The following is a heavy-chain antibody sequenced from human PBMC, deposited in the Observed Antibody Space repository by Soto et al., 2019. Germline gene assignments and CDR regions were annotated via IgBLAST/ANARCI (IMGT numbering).Heavy chain of an antibody. CDR2: ISYDGSNK. V-gene: IGHV3-30*18. CDR3: AKSPRVYYSYDI. J-gene: IGHJ3*02. Sequence: QVQLVESGGGVVQPGRSLRLSCAASGFTFSSYGMHWVRQAPGKGLEWVAVISYDGSNKYYADSVKGRFTISRDNSKNTLYLQMNSLRAELTAVYHCAKSPRVYYSYDIWGQGTMVTVSS. D-gene: IGHD3-3*01. CDR1: GFTFSSYG.